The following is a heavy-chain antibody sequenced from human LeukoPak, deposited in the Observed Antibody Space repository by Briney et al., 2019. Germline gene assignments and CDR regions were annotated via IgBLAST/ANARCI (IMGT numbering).Heavy chain of an antibody. D-gene: IGHD6-13*01. CDR3: ARDQGSLTRSWYTGY. J-gene: IGHJ4*02. V-gene: IGHV1-2*06. CDR1: GYTFTGYH. Sequence: ASVKVSCKASGYTFTGYHKHWGRQAPGQGLEGMGRINPYSCDTNFAQKFQGRVTMTRDTSITTAYMDLSSLTPDDTAVYFCARDQGSLTRSWYTGYWGQGTQVTVSS. CDR2: INPYSCDT.